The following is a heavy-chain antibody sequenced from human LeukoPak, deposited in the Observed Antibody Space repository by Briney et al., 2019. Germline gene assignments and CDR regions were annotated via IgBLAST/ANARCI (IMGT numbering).Heavy chain of an antibody. CDR2: INPNSGGT. Sequence: GASVKVSCKASGYTFTGYYMHWVRQAPGQGLEWMGWINPNSGGTNYAQKFQGRVTMTRDTSISTAYMELSRLRSDDTAVYYCARVGHGGYCSSTSCYKGWFDPWGQGTLVTVSS. J-gene: IGHJ5*02. CDR1: GYTFTGYY. D-gene: IGHD2-2*02. V-gene: IGHV1-2*02. CDR3: ARVGHGGYCSSTSCYKGWFDP.